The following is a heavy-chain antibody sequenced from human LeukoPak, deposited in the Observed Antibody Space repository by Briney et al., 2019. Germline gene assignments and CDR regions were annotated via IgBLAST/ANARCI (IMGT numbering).Heavy chain of an antibody. J-gene: IGHJ6*03. Sequence: GGSLRLSCAASGFTFSSYGMHWVRQAPGKGLEWVAFIRYDGSNKYYADSVKGRFTISRDNSKNTLYLQMNSLRAEDTAVYYCAKVAEQWLDKPYYYYYYMDVWGKGTTVTVSS. V-gene: IGHV3-30*02. D-gene: IGHD6-19*01. CDR1: GFTFSSYG. CDR3: AKVAEQWLDKPYYYYYYMDV. CDR2: IRYDGSNK.